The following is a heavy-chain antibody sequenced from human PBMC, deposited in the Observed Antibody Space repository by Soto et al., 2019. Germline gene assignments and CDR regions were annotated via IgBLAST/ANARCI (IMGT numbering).Heavy chain of an antibody. CDR2: IYIGGST. CDR1: GFTVSTNY. CDR3: AKDGGFTMIVVVTYFDY. D-gene: IGHD3-22*01. V-gene: IGHV3-53*01. J-gene: IGHJ4*02. Sequence: VGSLRLSCAASGFTVSTNYMSWVRQAPGKGPEWVSVIYIGGSTYYADSVKGRFTISRDNSKNTLYLQMNSLRAEDTAVYYCAKDGGFTMIVVVTYFDYWGQGTLVTVSS.